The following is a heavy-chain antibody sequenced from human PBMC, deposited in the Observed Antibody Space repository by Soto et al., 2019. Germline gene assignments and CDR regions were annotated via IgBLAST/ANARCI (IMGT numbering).Heavy chain of an antibody. CDR2: IYTSGST. CDR1: GGSISSYY. CDR3: ARDGIAGYCTNGVCYTHVYGMDV. D-gene: IGHD2-8*01. J-gene: IGHJ6*02. Sequence: KPWETLSLTCTVSGGSISSYYWSWIRQPAGKGLEWIGRIYTSGSTNYNPSLKSRVTMSVDTSKNQFSLKLSSVTAADTAVYYCARDGIAGYCTNGVCYTHVYGMDVWGQGTTVTVSS. V-gene: IGHV4-4*07.